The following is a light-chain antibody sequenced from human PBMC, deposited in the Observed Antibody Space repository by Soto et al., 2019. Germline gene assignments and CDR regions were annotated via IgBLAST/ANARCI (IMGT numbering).Light chain of an antibody. CDR2: ETS. Sequence: DVQMTQSPSSLSASVGDRVSITCRASQSVANWLAWYQQKPGKAPKSLIYETSTLQSGVPSRFSGSGSGTYFTLTINSLQPEDFATYYCQQYNNFPPTFGGGTKVDIK. CDR1: QSVANW. CDR3: QQYNNFPPT. J-gene: IGKJ4*01. V-gene: IGKV1D-16*01.